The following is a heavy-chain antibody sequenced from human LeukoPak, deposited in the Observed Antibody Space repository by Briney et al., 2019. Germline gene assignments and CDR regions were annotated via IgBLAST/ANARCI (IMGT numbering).Heavy chain of an antibody. CDR1: GFTFSSYW. J-gene: IGHJ4*02. CDR3: ARDGDDSSGYYGDY. CDR2: IRQDGSEE. Sequence: GGSLRLSCAASGFTFSSYWMSWVRQAPGKGLEWVANIRQDGSEEFYVDSVKGRFTISRDNAKNSLYLQMNSLRAEDTAVYYCARDGDDSSGYYGDYWGQGTLVTVSS. D-gene: IGHD3-22*01. V-gene: IGHV3-7*01.